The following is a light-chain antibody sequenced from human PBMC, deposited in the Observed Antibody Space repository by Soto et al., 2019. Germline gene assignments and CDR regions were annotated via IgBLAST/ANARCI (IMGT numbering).Light chain of an antibody. Sequence: EIVLTQSPGTLSLSPGERATLSCRASQSVSSNYFAWYQQKPGQAPRLLIHGAYRRATGIPDRFSGSGSGTDLTLTIRRREHEDFAVYYCQKYFSSLSITFGQWTRLEIK. CDR1: QSVSSNY. CDR3: QKYFSSLSIT. J-gene: IGKJ5*01. V-gene: IGKV3-20*01. CDR2: GAY.